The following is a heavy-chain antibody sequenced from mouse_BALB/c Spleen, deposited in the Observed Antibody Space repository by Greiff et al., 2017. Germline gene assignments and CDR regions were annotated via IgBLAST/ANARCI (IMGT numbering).Heavy chain of an antibody. V-gene: IGHV5-6*02. CDR1: GFTFSSYG. D-gene: IGHD1-1*01. CDR3: TRRLYYYGSSYGYFDY. J-gene: IGHJ2*01. CDR2: ISSGGSYT. Sequence: EVKLVESGGDLVKPGGSLKLSCAASGFTFSSYGMSWVRQTPDKRLEWVATISSGGSYTYYPDSVKGRFTISRDNAKNTLYLQMSSLKSEDTAMYYCTRRLYYYGSSYGYFDYWGQGTTLTVSS.